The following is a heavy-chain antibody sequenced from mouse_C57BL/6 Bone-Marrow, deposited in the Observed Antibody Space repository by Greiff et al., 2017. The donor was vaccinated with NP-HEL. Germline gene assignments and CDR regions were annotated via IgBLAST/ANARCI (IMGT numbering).Heavy chain of an antibody. V-gene: IGHV5-6*02. CDR3: ARHYYSNYFDY. J-gene: IGHJ2*01. D-gene: IGHD2-5*01. CDR2: ISSGGSYT. CDR1: GFTFSSYG. Sequence: EVMLVESGGDLVKPGGSLKLSCAASGFTFSSYGMSWVRQTPDKRLEWVATISSGGSYTYYPDSVKGRFTISRDNAKNTLYLQMSMLKSEDTAMYYCARHYYSNYFDYWGQGTTLTVSS.